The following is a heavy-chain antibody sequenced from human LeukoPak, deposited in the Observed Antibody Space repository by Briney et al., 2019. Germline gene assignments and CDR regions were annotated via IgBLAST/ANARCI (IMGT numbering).Heavy chain of an antibody. D-gene: IGHD3-9*01. CDR1: GGSISSSSYY. CDR3: ARVGLGSDDYDILTGYYRGPLGY. V-gene: IGHV4-39*07. J-gene: IGHJ4*02. Sequence: PSETLSLTCTVSGGSISSSSYYWGWIRQPPGKGLEWIGSIYYSGSTYYNPSLKSRVTISVDTSKNQFSLKLSSVTAADTAVYYCARVGLGSDDYDILTGYYRGPLGYWGQGTLVTVSS. CDR2: IYYSGST.